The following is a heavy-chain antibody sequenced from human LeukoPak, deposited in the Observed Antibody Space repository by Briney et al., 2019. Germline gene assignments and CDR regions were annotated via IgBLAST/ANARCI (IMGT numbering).Heavy chain of an antibody. CDR1: GGSISSGGYY. CDR2: IYYSGST. D-gene: IGHD1-26*01. V-gene: IGHV4-31*03. J-gene: IGHJ4*02. Sequence: SETLSLTCTVSGGSISSGGYYWSWIRQHPGKGLEWIGYIYYSGSTYYNPSLKSRVTISVDTSKNQLSLKLSSVTAADTAVYYCARVPYSGSYYPDYWGQGTLVTVSS. CDR3: ARVPYSGSYYPDY.